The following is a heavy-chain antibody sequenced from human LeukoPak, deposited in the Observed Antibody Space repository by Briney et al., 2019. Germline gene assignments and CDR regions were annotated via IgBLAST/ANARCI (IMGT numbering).Heavy chain of an antibody. CDR3: ARDIVDTAMVTADY. CDR1: GYTFTTYY. CDR2: INPSGGST. J-gene: IGHJ4*02. D-gene: IGHD5-18*01. V-gene: IGHV1-46*01. Sequence: ASVKVSCKASGYTFTTYYMHWVRQAPGQGLEWMGIINPSGGSTTYAQKFQGRVTITRDTSTSTVYMEVSSLRSEDTAVYYCARDIVDTAMVTADYWGQGTLVTVSS.